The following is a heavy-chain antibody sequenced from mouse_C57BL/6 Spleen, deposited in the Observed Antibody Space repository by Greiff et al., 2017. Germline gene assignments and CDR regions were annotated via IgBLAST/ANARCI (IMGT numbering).Heavy chain of an antibody. CDR3: ARRGWDWYFDV. D-gene: IGHD3-3*01. J-gene: IGHJ1*03. CDR2: ISDGGSYT. Sequence: EVKLMESGGGLVKPGGSLKLSCAASGFTFSSYAMSWVRQTPEKRLEWVATISDGGSYTYYPDNVKGRFTISRDNAKNNLYLQMSHLKSEDTAMYYCARRGWDWYFDVWGTGTTVTVSS. V-gene: IGHV5-4*03. CDR1: GFTFSSYA.